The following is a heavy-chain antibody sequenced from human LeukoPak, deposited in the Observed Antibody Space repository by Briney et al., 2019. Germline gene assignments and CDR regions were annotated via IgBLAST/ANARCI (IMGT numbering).Heavy chain of an antibody. J-gene: IGHJ3*02. D-gene: IGHD3-22*01. CDR3: ATYSSGPIDAFDI. CDR2: IYYSGST. Sequence: SETLSLTCAVYGGSFSGYYWGWIRQPPGKGLEWIGSIYYSGSTYYNPSLKSRVTMSVDTSKNHFSLNLTSVTDADTAVYYCATYSSGPIDAFDIWGQGTMVTVSS. V-gene: IGHV4-34*01. CDR1: GGSFSGYY.